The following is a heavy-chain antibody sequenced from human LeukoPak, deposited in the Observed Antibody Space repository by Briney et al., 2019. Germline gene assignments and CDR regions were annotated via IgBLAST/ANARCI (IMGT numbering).Heavy chain of an antibody. Sequence: SETLSLTCAVSGYYINSGYYWSWIRQPPGKGLEWIGYIYYSGSTNYNPSLKSRVTISVDTSKNQFSLKLSSVTAADTAVYYCARDSEMEGGFDYWGQGTLVTVSS. V-gene: IGHV4-61*01. CDR2: IYYSGST. CDR3: ARDSEMEGGFDY. J-gene: IGHJ4*02. CDR1: GYYINSGYY. D-gene: IGHD5-24*01.